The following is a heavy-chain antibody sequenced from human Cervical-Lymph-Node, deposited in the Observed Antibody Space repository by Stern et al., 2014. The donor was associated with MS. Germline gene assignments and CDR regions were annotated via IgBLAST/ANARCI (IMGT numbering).Heavy chain of an antibody. CDR1: GYTFTSYG. CDR3: ARSGTRVPRGY. J-gene: IGHJ4*02. CDR2: ISAYNGNT. Sequence: VQLVQSGPEVKKPGASVKVSCKASGYTFTSYGIAWGRQAPGQGLEWMGWISAYNGNTNYERKLQGRVTLTTNTTTSTAYMELRSLRSDDTAIYFCARSGTRVPRGYWGQGTLITVSS. D-gene: IGHD6-25*01. V-gene: IGHV1-18*04.